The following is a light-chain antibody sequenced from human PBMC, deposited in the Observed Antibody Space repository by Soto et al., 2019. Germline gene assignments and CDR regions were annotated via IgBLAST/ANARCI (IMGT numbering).Light chain of an antibody. V-gene: IGKV1-8*01. J-gene: IGKJ1*01. CDR1: QGINTF. Sequence: AIRMTQSPSSVSASPGDRVTVTCRASQGINTFLAWYKQSPGKAPEFLMHAASTLYSGVPSRFIGSGSGTNFTLTITGLQSDDFATYYCQQYYSYPRTFGQGTTVEI. CDR3: QQYYSYPRT. CDR2: AAS.